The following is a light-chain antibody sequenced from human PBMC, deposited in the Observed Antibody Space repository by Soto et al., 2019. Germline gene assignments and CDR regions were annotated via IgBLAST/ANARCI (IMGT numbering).Light chain of an antibody. CDR2: GHN. J-gene: IGLJ2*01. CDR3: AAWDDSPNGRV. V-gene: IGLV1-44*01. Sequence: QSVLTQPPSASGTPGQRVTISCSGSSSSIGSYTVNWYQQLPGTAPKLLIYGHNQRPSGVPDRFSGSKSGTSASLAISGLQSEDEADYYCAAWDDSPNGRVFGGGTKLTVL. CDR1: SSSIGSYT.